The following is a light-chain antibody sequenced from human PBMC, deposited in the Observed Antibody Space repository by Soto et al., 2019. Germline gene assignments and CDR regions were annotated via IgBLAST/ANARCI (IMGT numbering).Light chain of an antibody. CDR1: QTVSTY. V-gene: IGKV3D-15*01. CDR3: HQYNDGPGGT. Sequence: IVLTQSPATLSLSPGERATLSCRARQTVSTYLSWYQHKPGQAPRLLIYGASNRATGIPARFSGSGSGRQFTLTISGLQSEDFAVYHCHQYNDGPGGTFGQGTKVGIK. CDR2: GAS. J-gene: IGKJ1*01.